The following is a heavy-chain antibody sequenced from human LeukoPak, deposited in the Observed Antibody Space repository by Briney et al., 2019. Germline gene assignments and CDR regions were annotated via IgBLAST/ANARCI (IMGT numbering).Heavy chain of an antibody. CDR2: INPSGGST. V-gene: IGHV1-46*01. CDR1: GYTFTSYY. D-gene: IGHD3-16*01. J-gene: IGHJ6*03. CDR3: ARGGPSEHYGYYYYMDV. Sequence: GASVKVSCKASGYTFTSYYMHWVRQAPGQGLEWMGIINPSGGSTSYAQKFQGRVTMTTDTSTSTAYMELRSLRSDDTAVYYCARGGPSEHYGYYYYMDVWGKGTTVTISS.